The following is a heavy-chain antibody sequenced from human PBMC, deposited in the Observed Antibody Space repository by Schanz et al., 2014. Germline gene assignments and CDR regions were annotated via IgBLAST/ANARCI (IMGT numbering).Heavy chain of an antibody. Sequence: QVQLQESGPGLVKPSATLTLTCDVSGVSITTSNWWSWVRQPPGKGLEWIGEVFHSGMTNYNPSLKSRVTLSVDTSKNQFSLQLRSVSAADTAVYYCAREEGSTWYTQHFAFWGLGTLVTVSS. D-gene: IGHD6-13*01. CDR2: VFHSGMT. CDR1: GVSITTSNW. CDR3: AREEGSTWYTQHFAF. V-gene: IGHV4-4*02. J-gene: IGHJ4*02.